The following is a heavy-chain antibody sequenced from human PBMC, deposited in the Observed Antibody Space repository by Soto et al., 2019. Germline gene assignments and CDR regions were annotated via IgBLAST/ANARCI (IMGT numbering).Heavy chain of an antibody. V-gene: IGHV3-11*01. Sequence: PGGSLRLFCAAPGLAFSDLYMTCVRQAAGKGLEWLAYISSGHTTIDYADYMRGRITISRDNAKDSVNLQMNSLRVDDTATYYCARVRDTVPLWYFDLWGRGTLVTVSS. D-gene: IGHD6-6*01. CDR1: GLAFSDLY. CDR3: ARVRDTVPLWYFDL. J-gene: IGHJ2*01. CDR2: ISSGHTTI.